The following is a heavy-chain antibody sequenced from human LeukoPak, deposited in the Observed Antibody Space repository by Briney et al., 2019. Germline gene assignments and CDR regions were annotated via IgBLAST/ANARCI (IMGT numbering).Heavy chain of an antibody. CDR3: ARERMRLFGDH. CDR2: ISNSGRTI. Sequence: AGGSLRLSCATSGFTFSYYRMPWVRQAPGRGLEWVSYISNSGRTIYYADSVKGRFTISRDNAKNSVYLQMNSLRAEDTAVYYCARERMRLFGDHWGQGTLVTVSS. D-gene: IGHD3-3*01. CDR1: GFTFSYYR. V-gene: IGHV3-48*01. J-gene: IGHJ4*02.